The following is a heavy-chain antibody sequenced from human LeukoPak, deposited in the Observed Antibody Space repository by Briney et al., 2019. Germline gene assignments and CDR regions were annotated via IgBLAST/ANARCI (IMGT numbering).Heavy chain of an antibody. J-gene: IGHJ5*02. CDR2: INSDGSSR. D-gene: IGHD3-10*01. V-gene: IGHV3-74*01. Sequence: GGSLRLSCAASGFTFSSYWMHWVRHTPGKGLVWVSRINSDGSSRTYADSVKGRFTISRDNAKNTLYLQMNSLRAEDTAVYYCASGAPNWFDPWGQGTLVTVSS. CDR3: ASGAPNWFDP. CDR1: GFTFSSYW.